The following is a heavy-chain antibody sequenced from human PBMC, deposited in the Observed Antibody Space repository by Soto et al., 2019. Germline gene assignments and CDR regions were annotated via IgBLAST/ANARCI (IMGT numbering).Heavy chain of an antibody. J-gene: IGHJ4*02. D-gene: IGHD6-19*01. V-gene: IGHV4-4*02. CDR1: CDSIHSNYC. Sequence: SDTLSLTFTISCDSIHSNYCCTLVRQPPGKGLEWIAEIYYSGGTSYNPSLKSRVTISMDKSKNQFSLNLTSVTAADTAMYYCARDTGWGLGYWGQGTLVTVS. CDR3: ARDTGWGLGY. CDR2: IYYSGGT.